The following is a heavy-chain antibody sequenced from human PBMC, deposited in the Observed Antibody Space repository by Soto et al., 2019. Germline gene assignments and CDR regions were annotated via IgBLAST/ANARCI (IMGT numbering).Heavy chain of an antibody. Sequence: EVQLLESGGGLVQPGVSLRLSCAASGFTFSSYAMSWVRQAPGKGLEWVSAISGSGGSTYYADSVKGRFTISRDNSKNTLYLQMNSLRAEDTAVYYCAKAGAVVVIHLDYWGQGTLVTVSS. D-gene: IGHD3-22*01. CDR3: AKAGAVVVIHLDY. V-gene: IGHV3-23*01. CDR1: GFTFSSYA. CDR2: ISGSGGST. J-gene: IGHJ4*02.